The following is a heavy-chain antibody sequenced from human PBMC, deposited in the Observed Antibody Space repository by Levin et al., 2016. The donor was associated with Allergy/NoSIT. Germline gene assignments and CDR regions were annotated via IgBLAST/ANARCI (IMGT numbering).Heavy chain of an antibody. CDR3: AKSCSSTSCYYYYYGMDV. CDR2: ISWNSGSI. V-gene: IGHV3-9*01. Sequence: GGSLRLSCAASGFTFDDYAMHWVRQAPGKGLEWVSGISWNSGSIGYADSVKGRFTISRDNAKNSLYLQMNSLRAEDTALYYCAKSCSSTSCYYYYYGMDVWGQGTTVTVSS. J-gene: IGHJ6*02. D-gene: IGHD2-2*01. CDR1: GFTFDDYA.